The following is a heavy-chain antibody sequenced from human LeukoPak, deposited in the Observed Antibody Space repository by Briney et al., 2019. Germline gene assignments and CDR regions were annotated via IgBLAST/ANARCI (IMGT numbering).Heavy chain of an antibody. J-gene: IGHJ4*02. CDR1: GYTLTEVS. CDR2: FDPEDGET. CDR3: LGEQELDLTYY. V-gene: IGHV1-24*01. D-gene: IGHD3-16*01. Sequence: ASETVSRTVSGYTLTEVSMHWVRQAPGKGLEWMGGFDPEDGETIYAQKFQGRVTMTEDTSTDTAYMELSSLRSEDTAVYYCLGEQELDLTYYWGQGTLVTVSS.